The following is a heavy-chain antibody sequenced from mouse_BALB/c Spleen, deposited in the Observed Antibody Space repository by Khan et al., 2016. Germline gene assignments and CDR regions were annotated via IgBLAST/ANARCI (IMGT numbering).Heavy chain of an antibody. D-gene: IGHD1-2*01. Sequence: QVQLQQSGTELPIPGSSVKLSFKASGYTFSVYYLHWVKQRTGQGLEWIGEIFPGSGSTYYNEKFKGKASLTADTSSSTAYMQLSSLTSEDSAVYFCARSYYGYFAMDYWGHGASDTVSS. J-gene: IGHJ4*01. CDR3: ARSYYGYFAMDY. CDR1: GYTFSVYY. CDR2: IFPGSGST. V-gene: IGHV1-77*01.